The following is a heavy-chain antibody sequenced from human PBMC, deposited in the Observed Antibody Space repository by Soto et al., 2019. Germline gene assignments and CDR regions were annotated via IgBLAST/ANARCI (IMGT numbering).Heavy chain of an antibody. V-gene: IGHV4-30-4*01. Sequence: PSETLSLTCTVSGGSISSGDYYWSWIRQPPGKGLEWIGYIYYSGSTYYNPSLKSRVTISVDTSKNQFSLKLSSVTAADTAVYYCARIESITIFVFDPWGQGTLVTVSS. CDR3: ARIESITIFVFDP. CDR1: GGSISSGDYY. D-gene: IGHD3-3*01. CDR2: IYYSGST. J-gene: IGHJ5*02.